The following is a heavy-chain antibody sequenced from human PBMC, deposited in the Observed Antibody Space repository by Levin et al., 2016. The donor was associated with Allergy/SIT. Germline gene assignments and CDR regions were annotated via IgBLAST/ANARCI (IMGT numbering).Heavy chain of an antibody. CDR3: ARDRTVAGTFFDY. J-gene: IGHJ4*02. V-gene: IGHV3-33*01. D-gene: IGHD6-19*01. CDR2: IWYDGSNK. CDR1: GFTFSSYG. Sequence: GGSLRLSCAASGFTFSSYGMHWVRQAPGKGLEWVAVIWYDGSNKYYADSVKGRFTISRDNSKNTLYLQMNSLRAEDTAVYYCARDRTVAGTFFDYWGQGTLVTVSS.